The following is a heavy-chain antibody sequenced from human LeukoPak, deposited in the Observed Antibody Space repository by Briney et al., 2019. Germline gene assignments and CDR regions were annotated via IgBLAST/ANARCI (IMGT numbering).Heavy chain of an antibody. CDR2: IYHSGST. V-gene: IGHV4-30-2*01. CDR3: ASTLESGSTWAFDI. Sequence: PSETLSLTCAVSGGSISSGGYSWSWIRQPPGKGLEWIGYIYHSGSTYYNPSLKSRVTISVDRSKNQFSLKLSSVTAADTAVYYCASTLESGSTWAFDIWGQGTMVTVSS. D-gene: IGHD3-10*01. J-gene: IGHJ3*02. CDR1: GGSISSGGYS.